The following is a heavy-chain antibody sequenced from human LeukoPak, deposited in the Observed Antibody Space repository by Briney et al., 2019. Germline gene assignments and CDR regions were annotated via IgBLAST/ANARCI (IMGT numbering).Heavy chain of an antibody. CDR1: EFTFRRYW. D-gene: IGHD2-2*01. CDR2: RNEDGNKK. Sequence: GGSLRLSCTASEFTFRRYWMGWVRQAPGKGLEWVANRNEDGNKKYYVDSVKGRFTISRDNSKNSLYLQMNSLRVEDTAVYYCARGCTSSSCYDYWGQGTLVTVSS. J-gene: IGHJ4*02. V-gene: IGHV3-7*04. CDR3: ARGCTSSSCYDY.